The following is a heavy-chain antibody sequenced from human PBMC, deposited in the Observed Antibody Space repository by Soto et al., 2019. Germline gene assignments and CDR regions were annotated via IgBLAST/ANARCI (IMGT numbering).Heavy chain of an antibody. CDR2: IFSNDEK. CDR3: ARIEYYDSSGYYPVGFDY. CDR1: GFSLSNARMG. D-gene: IGHD3-22*01. Sequence: GSGPTLVNPTETLTLTCTVSGFSLSNARMGVSWIRQPPGKALEWLAHIFSNDEKSYSTSLKSRLTISKDTSKSQVVLTMTNMDPVDTATYYCARIEYYDSSGYYPVGFDYWGQGTLVTVSS. V-gene: IGHV2-26*01. J-gene: IGHJ4*02.